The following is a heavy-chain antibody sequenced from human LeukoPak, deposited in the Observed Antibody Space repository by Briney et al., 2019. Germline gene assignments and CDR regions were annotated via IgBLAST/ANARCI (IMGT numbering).Heavy chain of an antibody. D-gene: IGHD2-2*01. V-gene: IGHV4-39*01. J-gene: IGHJ6*04. CDR2: FYYSGST. Sequence: SETLSLTCTVSGGSISSSSYYWGWIRQPPGKGLEWIGSFYYSGSTYYNPSLKSRVTISVDTSKNQFSLKLSSVTAADTAVYYCARQSTADVWGKGTTVTVSS. CDR1: GGSISSSSYY. CDR3: ARQSTADV.